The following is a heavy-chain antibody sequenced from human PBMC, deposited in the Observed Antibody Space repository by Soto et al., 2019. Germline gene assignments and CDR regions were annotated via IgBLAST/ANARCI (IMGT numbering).Heavy chain of an antibody. V-gene: IGHV3-53*01. CDR1: GLTVSNAY. CDR2: IYDNGTT. Sequence: GGSLRLSCAASGLTVSNAYMAWVRQAPGMGLEWVSVIYDNGTTYYADSVKGRFTISRDTSTNTLSLQMDSLRAENTAVYYCVRPLPSGRNYGLDVWGQGTTVTVSS. D-gene: IGHD3-10*01. CDR3: VRPLPSGRNYGLDV. J-gene: IGHJ6*02.